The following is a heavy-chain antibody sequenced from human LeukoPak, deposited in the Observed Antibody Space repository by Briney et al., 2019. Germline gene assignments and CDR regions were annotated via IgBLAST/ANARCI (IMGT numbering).Heavy chain of an antibody. V-gene: IGHV1-2*02. CDR3: AREYDYGDYSALY. CDR2: INPNSGGT. Sequence: EASVKVSCEASGYTFTGYYMHWVRQAPGQGLEWMGWINPNSGGTNYAQKFQGRVAMTRDTSISTAYMELSRLRSDDTAVYYCAREYDYGDYSALYWGQGTLVTVSS. J-gene: IGHJ4*02. CDR1: GYTFTGYY. D-gene: IGHD4-17*01.